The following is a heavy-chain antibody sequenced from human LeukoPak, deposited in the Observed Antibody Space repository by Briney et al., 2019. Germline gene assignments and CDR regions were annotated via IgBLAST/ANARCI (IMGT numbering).Heavy chain of an antibody. D-gene: IGHD2-2*01. CDR2: ISAYNGNT. CDR3: ARDRGGYCSSTSCPIYMDV. CDR1: GYTFTSYG. V-gene: IGHV1-18*01. Sequence: ASVKVSCKASGYTFTSYGISWVRQAPGQGLEWMGWISAYNGNTNYAQKLQGRVTMTTDTSTSTAYMELRSLRSDDTAVYYCARDRGGYCSSTSCPIYMDVWGKGTTVTISS. J-gene: IGHJ6*03.